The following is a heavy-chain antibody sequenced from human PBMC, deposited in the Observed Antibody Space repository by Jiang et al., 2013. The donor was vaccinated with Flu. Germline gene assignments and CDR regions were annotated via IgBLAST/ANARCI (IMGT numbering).Heavy chain of an antibody. D-gene: IGHD5-18*01. CDR2: INHSGST. J-gene: IGHJ6*03. Sequence: GSGLVKPSETLSLTCAVYGGSFSGYYWSWIRQPPGKGLEWIGEINHSGSTNYNPSLKSRVTISVDTSKNQFSLKLSSVTAADTAVYYCARGRIQLWPYYYYYYMDVWGKGTTVTVSS. V-gene: IGHV4-34*01. CDR3: ARGRIQLWPYYYYYYMDV. CDR1: GGSFSGYY.